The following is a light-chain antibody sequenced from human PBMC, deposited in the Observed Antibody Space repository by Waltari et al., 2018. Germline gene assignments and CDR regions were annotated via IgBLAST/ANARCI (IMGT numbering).Light chain of an antibody. Sequence: EIVLTQSPATLSLSPGERATRPCRASQSFRVYLAWYQQKPGQAPRLLIYDTSNRASGTPDRFSGSGSGTDFSLSISSLEPEDFAVYYCQQRHNWPLTFGGGTKVEIK. CDR3: QQRHNWPLT. J-gene: IGKJ4*01. CDR2: DTS. CDR1: QSFRVY. V-gene: IGKV3-11*01.